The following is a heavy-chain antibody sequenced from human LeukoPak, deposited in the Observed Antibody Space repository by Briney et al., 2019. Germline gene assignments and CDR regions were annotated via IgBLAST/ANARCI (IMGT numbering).Heavy chain of an antibody. CDR3: ALYSSSSYYMDV. CDR2: INPNSGGT. V-gene: IGHV1-2*02. Sequence: ASVKVSCKASGYTFTGYYMHWVRQAPGQGLEWMGWINPNSGGTNYAQKFQGRVTMTRDTSISTAYMELSRLRPDDTAVYYCALYSSSSYYMDVWGKGTTVTVSS. D-gene: IGHD6-19*01. CDR1: GYTFTGYY. J-gene: IGHJ6*03.